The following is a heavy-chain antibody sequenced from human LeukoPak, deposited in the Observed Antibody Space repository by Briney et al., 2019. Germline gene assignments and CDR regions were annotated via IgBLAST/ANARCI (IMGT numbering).Heavy chain of an antibody. D-gene: IGHD2-21*01. CDR1: GYSISSGYY. V-gene: IGHV4-38-2*02. Sequence: PSETLSLTCTVSGYSISSGYYGGWIRQPPGKGLEWIGSINHSGGTSYNPSLKSRDTISVDTSRNQFSLKPSSVTAADTAVYYCARSTVVNNLDYRGQGTLVTVSS. J-gene: IGHJ4*02. CDR2: INHSGGT. CDR3: ARSTVVNNLDY.